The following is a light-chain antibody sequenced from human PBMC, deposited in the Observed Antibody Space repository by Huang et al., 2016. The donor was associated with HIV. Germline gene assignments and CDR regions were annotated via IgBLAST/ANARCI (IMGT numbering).Light chain of an antibody. J-gene: IGKJ3*01. CDR1: QDINNN. CDR2: ATS. Sequence: IQLTQFPSSLSASVGDRVSITCRASQDINNNLAWYQQKPGKAPKLRSYATSTLQNGVPSRFSGRGSGTVFILTINNLQPEDFATYYCQQFSDFFFGPGTRVDVK. CDR3: QQFSDFF. V-gene: IGKV1-9*01.